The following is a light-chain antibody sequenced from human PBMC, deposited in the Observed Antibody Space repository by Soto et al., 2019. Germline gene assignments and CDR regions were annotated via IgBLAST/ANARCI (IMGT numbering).Light chain of an antibody. CDR2: PAS. CDR3: QQLNSYPL. J-gene: IGKJ3*01. V-gene: IGKV1-9*01. Sequence: DIQLTQSPSFLSASVGDRVTITCRASQGISSYLAWYQQKPGKAPKLLIYPASTLQSGVPSRFSGSGPGTEFTLTISSLQPEYFATYYSQQLNSYPLFGPGTKVDIK. CDR1: QGISSY.